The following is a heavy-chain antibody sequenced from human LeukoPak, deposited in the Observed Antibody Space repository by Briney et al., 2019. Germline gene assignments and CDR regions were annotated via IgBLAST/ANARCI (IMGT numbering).Heavy chain of an antibody. CDR3: ARDRGSSGWYGSYFGY. V-gene: IGHV1-69*04. J-gene: IGHJ4*02. D-gene: IGHD6-19*01. CDR1: GGTFSSYA. CDR2: IIPILGIA. Sequence: ASVKVSCKASGGTFSSYAISWVRQAPGQGLEWMGRIIPILGIANYAQKFQGRVTITADRSTSTAYMELSSLRSEDTAVYYCARDRGSSGWYGSYFGYWGQGTLVTVSS.